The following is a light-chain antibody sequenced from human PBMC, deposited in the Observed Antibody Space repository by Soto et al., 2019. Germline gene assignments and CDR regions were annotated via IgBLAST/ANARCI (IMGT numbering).Light chain of an antibody. CDR1: SSDVGGYNY. V-gene: IGLV2-8*01. CDR2: EVS. CDR3: TSQAGSNNYV. Sequence: QSALTQPPSASGSPGQSVTISCTGTSSDVGGYNYVSWYQQHPGKAPKLIISEVSKRPSGVPDRFSGAKSGNTASLTVSGLQAEDEAYYYCTSQAGSNNYVFGTGTKLTVL. J-gene: IGLJ1*01.